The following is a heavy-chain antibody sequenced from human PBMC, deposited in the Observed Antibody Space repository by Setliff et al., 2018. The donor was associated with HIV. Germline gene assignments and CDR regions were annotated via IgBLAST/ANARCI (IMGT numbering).Heavy chain of an antibody. CDR1: GYTFAGYH. V-gene: IGHV1-2*02. CDR3: ARIYYYDSSGYYYGGRGHFDY. D-gene: IGHD3-22*01. Sequence: ASVKVSCKTSGYTFAGYHIHWVRQAPGQGLEWMGWLNPSSGGTNYAQKFQGRVTMTRDTSINTAYMELNRLRSDDTAVYYCARIYYYDSSGYYYGGRGHFDYWGQGTLVTVSS. CDR2: LNPSSGGT. J-gene: IGHJ4*02.